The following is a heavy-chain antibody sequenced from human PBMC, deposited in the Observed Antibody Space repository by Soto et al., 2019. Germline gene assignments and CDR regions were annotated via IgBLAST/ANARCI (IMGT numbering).Heavy chain of an antibody. CDR1: GGTFSSYA. D-gene: IGHD3-22*01. J-gene: IGHJ4*02. CDR3: ARDDDSSGYPFDY. V-gene: IGHV1-69*13. CDR2: IIPIFGTA. Sequence: GASVKVSCKASGGTFSSYAISWVRQAPGQGLEWMGGIIPIFGTANYAQKFQGRVTITADESTSTAYMELSSLRSEDTAVYYCARDDDSSGYPFDYWGQRTLVTVSS.